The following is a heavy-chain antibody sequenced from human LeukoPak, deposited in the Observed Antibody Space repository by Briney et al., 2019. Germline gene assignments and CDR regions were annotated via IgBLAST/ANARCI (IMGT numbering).Heavy chain of an antibody. CDR3: ARGDVVVGAAGMPSGYYYRMGV. V-gene: IGHV1-69*04. J-gene: IGHJ6*02. CDR1: GGTFSSYA. Sequence: ASVKVSCKASGGTFSSYAISWVRQAPGQGLEWMGRIIPILGIANYAQKFQGRVTITADKSTSTAYMELSSLRSEDTAVYYCARGDVVVGAAGMPSGYYYRMGVWGQGTTVTVSS. CDR2: IIPILGIA. D-gene: IGHD2-15*01.